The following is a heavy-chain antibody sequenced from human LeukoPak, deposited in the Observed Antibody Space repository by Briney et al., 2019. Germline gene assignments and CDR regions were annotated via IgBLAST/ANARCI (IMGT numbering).Heavy chain of an antibody. V-gene: IGHV4-34*01. D-gene: IGHD3-9*01. CDR1: GGSFSGYY. CDR2: INHSGST. Sequence: SETLSLTCAVCGGSFSGYYWSWIRQPPGKGLEWIGEINHSGSTNYNPSLKSRVTISVDTSKNQFSLKLSSVTAADTAVYYCARRVVEYGYDILTGSRSYYFDYWGQGTLVTVSS. CDR3: ARRVVEYGYDILTGSRSYYFDY. J-gene: IGHJ4*02.